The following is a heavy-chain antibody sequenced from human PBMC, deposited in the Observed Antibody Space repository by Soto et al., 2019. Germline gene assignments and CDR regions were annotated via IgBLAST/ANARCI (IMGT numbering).Heavy chain of an antibody. J-gene: IGHJ4*02. V-gene: IGHV1-69*06. D-gene: IGHD2-21*02. CDR1: GGIFSSNT. Sequence: QVYLVQSGAEVKKPGSSVKISCKASGGIFSSNTINWVRQAAGQGLEWMGGIIPLLGTANYAEKFQGRVTITADKSTTTEYMELTSLRYDDTAVYYCASKAACGCACYAFDSWGQGTLVTVSS. CDR2: IIPLLGTA. CDR3: ASKAACGCACYAFDS.